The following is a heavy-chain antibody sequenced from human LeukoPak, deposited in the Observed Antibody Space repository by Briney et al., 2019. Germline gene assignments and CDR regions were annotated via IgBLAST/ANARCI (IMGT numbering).Heavy chain of an antibody. D-gene: IGHD3-22*01. CDR3: AKDLLGNYYDSSGYYYGAFDI. J-gene: IGHJ3*02. CDR2: ISGSGGST. CDR1: GFTFSSYA. Sequence: PGGSLRLSCAASGFTFSSYAMSWVRQAPGKGLEWVSAISGSGGSTYYADSVKSRFTISRDNSKNTLYLQMNSLRAEDTAVYYCAKDLLGNYYDSSGYYYGAFDIWGQGTMVTVSS. V-gene: IGHV3-23*01.